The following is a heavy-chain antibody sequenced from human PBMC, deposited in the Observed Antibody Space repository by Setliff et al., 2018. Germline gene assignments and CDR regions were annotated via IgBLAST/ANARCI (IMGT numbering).Heavy chain of an antibody. Sequence: NPSETLSLTCTVSGGSISSSSYYWGWIRQPPGKGLEWIGSIHYSGSTYYNPSPKSRVTISIDTSKNQFSLKLSSVTAADTAVYYCARGGDSGSYFLANHDAFDIWGQGTMVTVSS. CDR1: GGSISSSSYY. V-gene: IGHV4-39*07. J-gene: IGHJ3*02. CDR3: ARGGDSGSYFLANHDAFDI. CDR2: IHYSGST. D-gene: IGHD1-26*01.